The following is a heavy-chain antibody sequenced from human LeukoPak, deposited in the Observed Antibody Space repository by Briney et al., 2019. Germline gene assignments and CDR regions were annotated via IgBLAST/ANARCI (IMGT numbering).Heavy chain of an antibody. CDR2: ISSSSSTI. CDR1: GFTFSSYS. J-gene: IGHJ4*02. D-gene: IGHD3-10*01. Sequence: PGGSLRLSCAASGFTFSSYSMNWVRQAPGKGLEWVSYISSSSSTIYYADSVKGRFTISRDNAKNSLYLQMNSLRAEDTALYYCAKVGGFGESGYYFDYWGQGTLVTVSS. CDR3: AKVGGFGESGYYFDY. V-gene: IGHV3-48*04.